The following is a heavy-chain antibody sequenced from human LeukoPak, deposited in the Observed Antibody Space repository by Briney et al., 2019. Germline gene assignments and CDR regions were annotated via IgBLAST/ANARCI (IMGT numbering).Heavy chain of an antibody. CDR1: GFTFSGSA. J-gene: IGHJ4*02. CDR2: IISKANGDAT. CDR3: LAGTSSGY. V-gene: IGHV3-73*01. D-gene: IGHD1-1*01. Sequence: GGSLRLSCAASGFTFSGSAMHWVRQASGKGLEWVGHIISKANGDATTYAPSMKGRSPISRDDSKNTAYLQMNIRTTEDTAVYYCLAGTSSGYWGQGTLVTVSS.